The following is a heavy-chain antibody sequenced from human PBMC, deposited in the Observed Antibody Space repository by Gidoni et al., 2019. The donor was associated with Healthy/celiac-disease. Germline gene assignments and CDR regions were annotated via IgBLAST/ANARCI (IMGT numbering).Heavy chain of an antibody. CDR3: AKDTYYYDSSGMDV. V-gene: IGHV3-9*01. CDR2: ISWNSGSI. CDR1: GFTFDDYA. Sequence: EVQLVESGGGLVQPGRSLRLSCAASGFTFDDYAMHWVRQAPGKGLEWVSVISWNSGSIGYADSVKGRFTISRDNAKNSLYLQMNSLRAEDTALYYCAKDTYYYDSSGMDVWGQGTTVTVSS. D-gene: IGHD3-22*01. J-gene: IGHJ6*02.